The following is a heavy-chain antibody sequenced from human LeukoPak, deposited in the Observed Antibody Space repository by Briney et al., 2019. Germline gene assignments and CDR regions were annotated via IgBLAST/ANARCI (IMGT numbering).Heavy chain of an antibody. D-gene: IGHD2-2*01. CDR1: RYTFTGYY. CDR3: ARDLTCSSTSCENNWFDP. Sequence: ASVKVSCKASRYTFTGYYMRWVRQAPGQGLEWMGWINPNSGGTNYAQKFQGRVTMTRDTSISTAYMELSRLRSDDTAVYYCARDLTCSSTSCENNWFDPWGQGTLVTVSS. J-gene: IGHJ5*02. V-gene: IGHV1-2*02. CDR2: INPNSGGT.